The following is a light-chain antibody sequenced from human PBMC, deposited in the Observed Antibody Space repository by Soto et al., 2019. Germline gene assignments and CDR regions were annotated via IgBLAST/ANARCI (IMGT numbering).Light chain of an antibody. J-gene: IGKJ1*01. CDR3: KQRCTSRP. CDR2: GAS. Sequence: EIVLTQSPGTLSLSPGESATLSCRASQTISSNYLAWYQQKPGQAPRVLIYGASNRATGIPDRFSGSWSGTDLTLTISRLEPEDVEVYYCKQRCTSRPFGQRTKVEIK. V-gene: IGKV3-20*01. CDR1: QTISSNY.